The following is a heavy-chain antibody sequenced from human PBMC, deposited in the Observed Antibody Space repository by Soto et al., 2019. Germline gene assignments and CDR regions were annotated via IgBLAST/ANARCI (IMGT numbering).Heavy chain of an antibody. D-gene: IGHD6-19*01. V-gene: IGHV3-21*01. CDR1: GFTFSSHS. CDR2: ITSSSSYI. CDR3: AREPGVSSGWYVDY. Sequence: GGSLRLSCAASGFTFSSHSMDWVRQAPGKGLEWVSSITSSSSYINYADSVKGRFTISRDNAKTSLYLQMNSLRAEDTAVYYCAREPGVSSGWYVDYWGQGTLVTVSS. J-gene: IGHJ4*02.